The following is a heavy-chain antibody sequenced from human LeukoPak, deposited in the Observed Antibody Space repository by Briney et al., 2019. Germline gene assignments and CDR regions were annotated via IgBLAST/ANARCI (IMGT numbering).Heavy chain of an antibody. CDR1: GFTFRDLA. CDR3: ARDPGGYYYDSSGYPYYFDY. Sequence: GGSLRLSCTASGFTFRDLAVSWVRQAPGKGLEWVGFIRSEAYSGAPEYAASVKGRFTISTDDSKSIAYLLMYRLKTEDTAVYYCARDPGGYYYDSSGYPYYFDYWGQGTLVTVSS. D-gene: IGHD3-22*01. J-gene: IGHJ4*02. CDR2: IRSEAYSGAP. V-gene: IGHV3-49*04.